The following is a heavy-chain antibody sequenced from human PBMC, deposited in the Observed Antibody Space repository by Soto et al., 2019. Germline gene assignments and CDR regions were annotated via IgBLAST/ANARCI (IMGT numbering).Heavy chain of an antibody. CDR1: GFTFSSYA. Sequence: EVQLVESGGGLVQPGGSQRLSCAASGFTFSSYAMHWVRQAPGKGLEYVSVITSNGGNTDYASFVKGRFTISRDNSKNTLYLQMGSLRAEDMAVYYCARRIPFGYGMDVWGQGTTVTVSS. CDR3: ARRIPFGYGMDV. CDR2: ITSNGGNT. D-gene: IGHD2-21*01. J-gene: IGHJ6*02. V-gene: IGHV3-64*01.